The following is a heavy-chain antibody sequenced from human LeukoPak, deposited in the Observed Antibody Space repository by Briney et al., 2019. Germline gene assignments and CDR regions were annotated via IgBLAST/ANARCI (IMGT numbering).Heavy chain of an antibody. CDR2: FDPEHGEP. J-gene: IGHJ4*02. CDR1: GYTLIELS. CDR3: ATHLGATLCDY. D-gene: IGHD2-15*01. Sequence: ASVKVSCKVSGYTLIELSMHWVRQAPGKGLEWMGNFDPEHGEPIYAQRFQGRVTMTEDTSTDTAYMELSSLRSEDTAVYYCATHLGATLCDYWGQGTLVTVSS. V-gene: IGHV1-24*01.